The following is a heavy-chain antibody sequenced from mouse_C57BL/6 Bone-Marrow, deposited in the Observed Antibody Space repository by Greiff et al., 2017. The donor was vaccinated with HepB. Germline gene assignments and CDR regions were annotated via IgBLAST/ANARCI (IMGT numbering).Heavy chain of an antibody. CDR2: IYPGSGNT. CDR1: GYTFTDYY. D-gene: IGHD2-5*01. V-gene: IGHV1-76*01. Sequence: VQLQQSGAELVRPGASVKLSCKASGYTFTDYYINWVKQRPGQGLEWIARIYPGSGNTYYNEKFKGKATLTAEKSSSTAYMQLSSLTSEDSAVYFCARKDDYSNYNYAMDYWGQGTSVTVSS. J-gene: IGHJ4*01. CDR3: ARKDDYSNYNYAMDY.